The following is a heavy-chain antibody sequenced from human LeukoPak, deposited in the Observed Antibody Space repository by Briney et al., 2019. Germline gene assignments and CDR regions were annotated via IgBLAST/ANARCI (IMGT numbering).Heavy chain of an antibody. D-gene: IGHD2-2*01. Sequence: SETLSLTCAVYGGSFSGYYWSWIRQPPGKGLEWIGEINHSGSTNYNPSLKSRVTISVDTSKNQFSLKLSSVTAADTAVYYCARYCSSTSCYPQGYFDYWGQGTLVTVSS. CDR2: INHSGST. V-gene: IGHV4-34*01. J-gene: IGHJ4*02. CDR1: GGSFSGYY. CDR3: ARYCSSTSCYPQGYFDY.